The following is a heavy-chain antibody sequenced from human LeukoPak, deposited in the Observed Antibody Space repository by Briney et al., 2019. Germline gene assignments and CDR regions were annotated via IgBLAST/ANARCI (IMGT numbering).Heavy chain of an antibody. CDR3: ARDGGNYEDYMDV. V-gene: IGHV4-59*01. CDR2: IYYSGST. D-gene: IGHD4-11*01. CDR1: GGSISSYY. J-gene: IGHJ6*03. Sequence: SETLSLTCTVSGGSISSYYWSWIRQPPGKGLEWIGYIYYSGSTNYNPSLKSRVTISVDTSKNQFSLKLSSVTAADTAVYYRARDGGNYEDYMDVWGKGTTVTVSS.